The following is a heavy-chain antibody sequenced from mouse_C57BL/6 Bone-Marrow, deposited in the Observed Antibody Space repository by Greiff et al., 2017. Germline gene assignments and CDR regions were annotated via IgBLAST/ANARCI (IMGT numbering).Heavy chain of an antibody. CDR1: GYTFTSYW. CDR2: INPSSGYT. J-gene: IGHJ3*01. D-gene: IGHD1-2*01. Sequence: VKLVESGAELAKPGASVKLSCKASGYTFTSYWMHWVQQRPGQGLEWIGYINPSSGYTKYNQKFKDKATLTADKSSSTAYMQLSSLTSEDSAVYYCARSLDGPAWFAYWGQGTLVTVSA. CDR3: ARSLDGPAWFAY. V-gene: IGHV1-7*01.